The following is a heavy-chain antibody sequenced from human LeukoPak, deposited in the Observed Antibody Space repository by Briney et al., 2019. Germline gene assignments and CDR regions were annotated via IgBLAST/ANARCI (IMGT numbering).Heavy chain of an antibody. D-gene: IGHD3-3*01. CDR2: IYYSGST. Sequence: SETLSLTCTVSGGSISSSSYYWGWIRQPPGKGLEWIGSIYYSGSTYYNPSLKSRVTISVDTSKNQFSLKLSAVTAADTAVYYCARDSDYDFWSGYRSYWYFDLWGRGTLVTVSS. CDR3: ARDSDYDFWSGYRSYWYFDL. V-gene: IGHV4-39*02. J-gene: IGHJ2*01. CDR1: GGSISSSSYY.